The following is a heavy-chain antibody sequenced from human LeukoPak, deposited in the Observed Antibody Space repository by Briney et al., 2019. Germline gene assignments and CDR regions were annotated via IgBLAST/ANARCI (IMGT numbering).Heavy chain of an antibody. D-gene: IGHD3-10*01. CDR2: INHSGST. CDR1: GGSFSGYY. Sequence: SETLSLTCAVYGGSFSGYYWSWIRQPPGKGLEWIGEINHSGSTNYNPSLKSRVTISVDTSKNQFSLKLSSVTAADTAVYYCARVGQGDTMVRGVIRRNWFDPWGQGTLVTVSS. J-gene: IGHJ5*02. CDR3: ARVGQGDTMVRGVIRRNWFDP. V-gene: IGHV4-34*01.